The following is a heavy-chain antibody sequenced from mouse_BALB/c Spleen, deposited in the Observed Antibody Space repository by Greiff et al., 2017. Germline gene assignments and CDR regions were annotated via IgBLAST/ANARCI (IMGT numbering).Heavy chain of an antibody. CDR1: GFSLTGYG. J-gene: IGHJ1*01. CDR3: ARSYYGSSYWYFDV. V-gene: IGHV2-6-7*01. Sequence: QVQLKESGPGLVAPSQSLSITCTVSGFSLTGYGVNWVRQPPGKGLEWLGMIWGDGSTDYNSALKSRLGISKDNSKSQVFLKMNSLQTDDTARYYCARSYYGSSYWYFDVWGAGTTVTVSS. CDR2: IWGDGST. D-gene: IGHD1-1*01.